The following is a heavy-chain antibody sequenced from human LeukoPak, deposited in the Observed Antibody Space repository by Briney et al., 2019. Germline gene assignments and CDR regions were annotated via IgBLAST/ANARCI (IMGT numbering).Heavy chain of an antibody. D-gene: IGHD6-13*01. V-gene: IGHV3-33*08. CDR1: GGSISSGGYS. CDR3: AGGYSSSLFDY. CDR2: IWYGGSNK. Sequence: LSLTCAVSGGSISSGGYSWSWIRQPPGTGLEWVAVIWYGGSNKYYADSVKGRFTISRDNSKNTLYLQMNSLRAEDTAVYYCAGGYSSSLFDYWGQGTLVTVSS. J-gene: IGHJ4*02.